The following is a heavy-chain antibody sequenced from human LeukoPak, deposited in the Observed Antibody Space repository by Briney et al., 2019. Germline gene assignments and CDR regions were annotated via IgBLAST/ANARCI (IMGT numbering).Heavy chain of an antibody. CDR3: ARRNYYDSTKYFLD. J-gene: IGHJ4*02. V-gene: IGHV4-4*02. CDR1: GGSIRSDSW. CDR2: IHQSGST. D-gene: IGHD3-22*01. Sequence: PSETLSLTCAVSGGSIRSDSWWSWVRQPPGKGLEWIGEIHQSGSTNYNPSLKSRLTISVDRSKNLFSLKLSSVTAADTAVYFCARRNYYDSTKYFLDWGQGTLVTVSS.